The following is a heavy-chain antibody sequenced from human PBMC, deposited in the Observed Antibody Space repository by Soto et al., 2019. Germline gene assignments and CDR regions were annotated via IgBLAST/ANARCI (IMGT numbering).Heavy chain of an antibody. CDR3: ARVSYYDILTGYRYFDY. CDR2: IYYSGST. Sequence: PSETLSLTCTVSGGSISSGGYYWSWIRQHPGKGLEWIGYIYYSGSTYYNPSLKSRVTISVDTSKNQFSLKLSSATAADTAVYYCARVSYYDILTGYRYFDYWGQGTQVTVSS. J-gene: IGHJ4*02. V-gene: IGHV4-31*03. D-gene: IGHD3-9*01. CDR1: GGSISSGGYY.